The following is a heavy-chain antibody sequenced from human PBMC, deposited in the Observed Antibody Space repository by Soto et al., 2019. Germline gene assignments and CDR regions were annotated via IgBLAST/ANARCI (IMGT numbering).Heavy chain of an antibody. D-gene: IGHD5-18*01. Sequence: QVQLVQSGAEVKKPGSSEKVSCKASGGTFSSYAISWVRQAPGQGLEWMGGIIPIFGTANYAKKFKGRVTITADESTSTAYMELSSLRSEDTAVYYCARESRTAMVTLYNWFDPWGQGTLVTVSS. CDR2: IIPIFGTA. CDR1: GGTFSSYA. CDR3: ARESRTAMVTLYNWFDP. J-gene: IGHJ5*02. V-gene: IGHV1-69*01.